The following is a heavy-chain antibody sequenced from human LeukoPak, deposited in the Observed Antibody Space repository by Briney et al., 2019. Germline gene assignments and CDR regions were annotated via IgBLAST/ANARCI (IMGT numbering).Heavy chain of an antibody. Sequence: ASVKVSCKASGYTFTRYGISWVRQAPGQGLEWMGWISAYNGNRNYVQKLQGRVTMTTDTSTNTAYMELRSLRSDDTAVYYCARETTGYCSGGSCHPGYYYYYYMDVWGKGTTVTISS. D-gene: IGHD2-15*01. CDR3: ARETTGYCSGGSCHPGYYYYYYMDV. CDR2: ISAYNGNR. J-gene: IGHJ6*03. CDR1: GYTFTRYG. V-gene: IGHV1-18*01.